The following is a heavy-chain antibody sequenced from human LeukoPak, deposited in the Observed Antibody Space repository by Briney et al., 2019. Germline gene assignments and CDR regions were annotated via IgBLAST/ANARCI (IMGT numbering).Heavy chain of an antibody. CDR3: ARDQGLERGRTDAFDI. V-gene: IGHV4-39*07. D-gene: IGHD3-16*01. CDR2: IYYSGST. CDR1: GGSISSSSYY. J-gene: IGHJ3*02. Sequence: MASETLSLTCTVSGGSISSSSYYWGWIRQPPGKGLEWIGSIYYSGSTYYNPSLKSRVTISVDTSKNQFSLKLSSVTAADTAVYYCARDQGLERGRTDAFDIWGQGTMVTVSS.